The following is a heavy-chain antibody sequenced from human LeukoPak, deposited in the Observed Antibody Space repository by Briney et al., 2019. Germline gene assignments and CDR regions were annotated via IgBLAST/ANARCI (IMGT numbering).Heavy chain of an antibody. Sequence: SGGSLRLSCAASGFTFSSYSMNWVRQAPGKGLEWVSSISSSSSYIYYADSVKGRFTISRDNAKNSLYLQMSSLRAEDTAVYYCAREEEGYYYYYMDVWGKGTTVTVSS. CDR3: AREEEGYYYYYMDV. CDR2: ISSSSSYI. J-gene: IGHJ6*03. CDR1: GFTFSSYS. V-gene: IGHV3-21*01.